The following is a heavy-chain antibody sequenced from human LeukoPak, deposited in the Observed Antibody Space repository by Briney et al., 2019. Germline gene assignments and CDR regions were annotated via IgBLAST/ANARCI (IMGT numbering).Heavy chain of an antibody. D-gene: IGHD3-22*01. J-gene: IGHJ4*02. CDR2: ISTYNGNT. CDR3: ARGGYYYDSSGYLNYSDY. CDR1: GYTFTTYG. Sequence: APVKVSCKASGYTFTTYGINWVRQAPGQGLEWMGWISTYNGNTNSAQKVQGRVSMTTDTSTTTAYMELRSLRSDDTAVYYCARGGYYYDSSGYLNYSDYWGQGTLVTVSS. V-gene: IGHV1-18*01.